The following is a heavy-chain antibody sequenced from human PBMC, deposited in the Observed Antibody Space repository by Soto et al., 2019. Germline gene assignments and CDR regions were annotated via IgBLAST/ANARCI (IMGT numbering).Heavy chain of an antibody. CDR1: GFTFSNFW. D-gene: IGHD1-26*01. Sequence: PGGSLRLSCAGSGFTFSNFWMHWVRQAPGTGLVWVARINTDGSVTSHADSVKGRFTISRDNAKSTLYLQMTSLREEDSAIYYCARQTGLGATNYWGRGTLVTVSS. CDR2: INTDGSVT. J-gene: IGHJ4*02. CDR3: ARQTGLGATNY. V-gene: IGHV3-74*01.